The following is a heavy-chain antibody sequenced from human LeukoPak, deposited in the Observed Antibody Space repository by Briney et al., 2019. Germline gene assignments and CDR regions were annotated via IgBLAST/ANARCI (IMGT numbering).Heavy chain of an antibody. J-gene: IGHJ6*02. CDR1: GFTFSSYA. CDR3: ASMGILGATRGMDV. CDR2: ISDSGGAT. Sequence: PGRSLRLSCAASGFTFSSYAMSWVRQAPGKGLEWVSVISDSGGATYYADSVKGRFTISRDNSKNTLYLQMNSLRAEDTAVYYCASMGILGATRGMDVWGQGTTVTVSS. D-gene: IGHD1-26*01. V-gene: IGHV3-23*01.